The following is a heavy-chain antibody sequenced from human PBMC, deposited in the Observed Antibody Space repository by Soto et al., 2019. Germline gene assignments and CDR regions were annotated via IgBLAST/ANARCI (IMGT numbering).Heavy chain of an antibody. D-gene: IGHD6-13*01. V-gene: IGHV1-46*04. CDR1: GYIFINYY. CDR2: FNPTSGSP. J-gene: IGHJ4*02. Sequence: QVQLVQSGAEVKKPGASVKLSCKTSGYIFINYYIHWVRQAPGQGVEWVALFNPTSGSPNYAQRLQGRGTVTSDTSTGTVYMELSSLIPEDTAVYYCARELAAADYWGQGTLVTVSS. CDR3: ARELAAADY.